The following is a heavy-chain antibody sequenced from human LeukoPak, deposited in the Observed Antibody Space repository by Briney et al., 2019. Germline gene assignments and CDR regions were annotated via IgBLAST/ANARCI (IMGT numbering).Heavy chain of an antibody. V-gene: IGHV3-23*01. CDR3: SNSPPTYGDLDY. Sequence: GGSLRLSCAASGFTFSSYAMNWVRQAPGKGLEWVSAISGSASSTYYADSVKGRFTISRDNSKNTLYLQMTSLRVEDTAVYYCSNSPPTYGDLDYWGQGTLVTVSS. D-gene: IGHD2/OR15-2a*01. CDR1: GFTFSSYA. CDR2: ISGSASST. J-gene: IGHJ4*02.